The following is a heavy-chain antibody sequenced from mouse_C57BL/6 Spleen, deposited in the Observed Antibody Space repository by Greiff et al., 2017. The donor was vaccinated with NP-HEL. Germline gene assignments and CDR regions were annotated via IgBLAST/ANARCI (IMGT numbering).Heavy chain of an antibody. J-gene: IGHJ4*01. CDR2: INPGSGGT. Sequence: VQLQESGAELVRPGTSVKVSCKASGYAFTNYLIEWVKQRPGQGLEWIGVINPGSGGTNYNEKFKGKATLTADKSSSTAYMQLSSLTSEDSAVYFCARSAYYSSHYYAMDYWGQGTSVTVSS. D-gene: IGHD2-5*01. CDR3: ARSAYYSSHYYAMDY. CDR1: GYAFTNYL. V-gene: IGHV1-54*01.